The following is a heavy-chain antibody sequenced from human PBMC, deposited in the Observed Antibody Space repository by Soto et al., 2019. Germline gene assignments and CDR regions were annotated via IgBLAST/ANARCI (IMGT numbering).Heavy chain of an antibody. Sequence: QVKLVQSGAEVKKPGSSVKVSCKASGGTFSNDIITWLRQAPGQGLELMGRIIPLLDIANYAQKFQCRVTITADKSTSTAYMELNSLRSEDTAVYYCVRDSPIGSTSSGYDGIDSWGQGTLVTVSS. CDR1: GGTFSNDI. CDR3: VRDSPIGSTSSGYDGIDS. J-gene: IGHJ4*02. D-gene: IGHD5-12*01. CDR2: IIPLLDIA. V-gene: IGHV1-69*08.